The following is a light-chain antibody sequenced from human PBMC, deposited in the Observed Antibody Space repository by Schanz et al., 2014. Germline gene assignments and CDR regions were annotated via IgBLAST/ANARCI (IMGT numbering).Light chain of an antibody. V-gene: IGKV3-15*01. CDR1: QSVSRN. CDR2: GAS. J-gene: IGKJ2*01. Sequence: EIVMTQSPATLSVSPGERVTLSCRASQSVSRNLAWYQQKPGQAPRLLIYGASTRATGIPARFSGSGSGTEFTLTISSLQSEDFAVYFCQHYNNWPPLMYTFGQGTKLEMK. CDR3: QHYNNWPPLMYT.